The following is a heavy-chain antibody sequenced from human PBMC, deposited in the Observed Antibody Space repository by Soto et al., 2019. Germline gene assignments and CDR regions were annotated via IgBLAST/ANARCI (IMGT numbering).Heavy chain of an antibody. CDR2: MSIYNENA. D-gene: IGHD2-15*01. V-gene: IGHV1-18*01. J-gene: IGHJ4*02. CDR3: ARCRTETSSCEY. CDR1: GYSFPDYG. Sequence: QIELVQSGTEVKKPGASVKVSCKASGYSFPDYGISWVRQAPRQGLEWMGWMSIYNENANYAEKFQDRGTMTADRSTTTAYMELMSLTSDDTAMYLCARCRTETSSCEYWGQGTLVIVSS.